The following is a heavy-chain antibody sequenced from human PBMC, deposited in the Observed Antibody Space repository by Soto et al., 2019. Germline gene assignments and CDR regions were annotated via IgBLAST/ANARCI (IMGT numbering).Heavy chain of an antibody. Sequence: QVQLVQSGAEEKKPGASVKVSCKASGYTFTSYAMHWVRQAPGQRLEWMGWINAGNGNTKYSQKFQGRVTITRDTSASTDYMELSSLRSEDTAVYYCARDQYSGYDYFWFDPWGQGTLVTVSS. J-gene: IGHJ5*02. V-gene: IGHV1-3*05. D-gene: IGHD5-12*01. CDR3: ARDQYSGYDYFWFDP. CDR2: INAGNGNT. CDR1: GYTFTSYA.